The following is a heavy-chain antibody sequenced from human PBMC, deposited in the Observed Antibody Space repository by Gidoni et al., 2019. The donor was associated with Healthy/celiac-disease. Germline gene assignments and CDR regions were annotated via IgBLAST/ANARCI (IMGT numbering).Heavy chain of an antibody. CDR1: GFTFDDYA. CDR2: ISWNSGSI. Sequence: EVQLVASGGGLVQPGRSLRLSCAASGFTFDDYAMHWVRQAPGKGLEWVSGISWNSGSIGYADSVKGRFTISRDNAKNSLYLQMNSLRAEDTALYYCAKETEGYYGSGGYGMDVWGQGTTGTVSS. CDR3: AKETEGYYGSGGYGMDV. D-gene: IGHD3-10*01. V-gene: IGHV3-9*01. J-gene: IGHJ6*02.